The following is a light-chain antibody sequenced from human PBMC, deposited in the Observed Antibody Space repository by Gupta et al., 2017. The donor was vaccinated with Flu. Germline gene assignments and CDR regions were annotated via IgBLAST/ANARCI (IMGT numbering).Light chain of an antibody. CDR3: GAWDNSLNSFV. CDR2: RVN. CDR1: NFNIGNNY. Sequence: QSVLTQPPSASGTPGQRVTISCSGNNFNIGNNYVYWFQHLPGAAPRLLINRVNERPSGVPDRFSASKSATSGSLAISGLRSEDEGDYFCGAWDNSLNSFVFGTGTTVTVL. J-gene: IGLJ1*01. V-gene: IGLV1-47*01.